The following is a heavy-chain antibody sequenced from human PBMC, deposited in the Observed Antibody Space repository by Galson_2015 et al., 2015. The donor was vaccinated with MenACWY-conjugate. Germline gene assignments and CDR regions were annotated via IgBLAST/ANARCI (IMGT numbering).Heavy chain of an antibody. CDR2: INSGGSST. CDR1: GFTFSSYW. CDR3: VRGAEDGSGSYSVGEY. J-gene: IGHJ4*02. V-gene: IGHV3-74*01. D-gene: IGHD3-10*01. Sequence: SLRLSCAASGFTFSSYWMHWVRQVPGKGLVWVSRINSGGSSTNYADSVKGRFTISRDNARNTLYLQMNSLRAEDTAVYYCVRGAEDGSGSYSVGEYWGQGTLVTVSS.